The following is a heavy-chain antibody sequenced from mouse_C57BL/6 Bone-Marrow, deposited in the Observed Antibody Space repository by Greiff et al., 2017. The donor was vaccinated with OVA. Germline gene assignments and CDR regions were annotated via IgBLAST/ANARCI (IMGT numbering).Heavy chain of an antibody. Sequence: VQLQHPGAELVKPGASVKLSCKASGYTFTSYWLHWVKQRPGQGLEWIGMIHPNSGSTNYNEKFKSKATLTVDKSSSTAYMQLSSLTSEDFAVYYCAKTWSFDYWGQGTTLTVSS. J-gene: IGHJ2*01. CDR2: IHPNSGST. V-gene: IGHV1-64*01. CDR3: AKTWSFDY. CDR1: GYTFTSYW.